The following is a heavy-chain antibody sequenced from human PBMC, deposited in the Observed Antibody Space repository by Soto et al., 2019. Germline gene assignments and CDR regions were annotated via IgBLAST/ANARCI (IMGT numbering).Heavy chain of an antibody. CDR1: SGSISSSNW. Sequence: SETLSLTCAVSSGSISSSNWWSWVRQPPGKGLEWIGEIYHSGSTNYNPSLKSRVTISVDKSKNQFSLKLSSVTAADTAVYYCARGTDCSGGSCYSYYYYYMDVWGKGTTVTVSS. CDR2: IYHSGST. J-gene: IGHJ6*03. CDR3: ARGTDCSGGSCYSYYYYYMDV. D-gene: IGHD2-15*01. V-gene: IGHV4-4*02.